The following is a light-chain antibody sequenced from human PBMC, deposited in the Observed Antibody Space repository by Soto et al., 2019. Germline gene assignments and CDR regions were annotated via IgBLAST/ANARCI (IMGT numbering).Light chain of an antibody. CDR1: SSDVGGYNY. J-gene: IGLJ1*01. Sequence: QSALTQPRSVSGSPGQSVTISCPGTSSDVGGYNYVSWYQQYPGKAPKVMIYDVKTRPSGVPDRFSGSKSGNTASLTISGLQAEDEADYYCCSYAGSYTVVFGTGTKLTVL. CDR3: CSYAGSYTVV. V-gene: IGLV2-11*01. CDR2: DVK.